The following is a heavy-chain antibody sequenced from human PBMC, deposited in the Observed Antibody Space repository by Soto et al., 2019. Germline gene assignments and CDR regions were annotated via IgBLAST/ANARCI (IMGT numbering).Heavy chain of an antibody. J-gene: IGHJ4*02. CDR3: ARAEIAARQGIGY. D-gene: IGHD6-6*01. V-gene: IGHV1-2*04. CDR1: GYTFTGYY. CDR2: INPNSGGT. Sequence: ASVKVSCKASGYTFTGYYMHWVRQAPGQGLEWMGWINPNSGGTNYAQKFQGWVTMTRDTSISTAYMELSRLRSDDTAVYYCARAEIAARQGIGYWGQGTLVTVSS.